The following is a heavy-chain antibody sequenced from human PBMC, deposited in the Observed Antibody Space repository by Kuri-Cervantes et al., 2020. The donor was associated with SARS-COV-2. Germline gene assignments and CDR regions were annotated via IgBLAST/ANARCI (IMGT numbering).Heavy chain of an antibody. V-gene: IGHV3-23*01. CDR3: AKSRWQQLSWLDY. D-gene: IGHD6-13*01. J-gene: IGHJ4*02. Sequence: LSLTCAASGFTFSSYAMSWVRQAPGKGLEWVSAISGSGGSTCYADSVKGRFTISRDNSKNTLYLQTNSLRAEDTAVYYCAKSRWQQLSWLDYWGQGTLVTVSS. CDR2: ISGSGGST. CDR1: GFTFSSYA.